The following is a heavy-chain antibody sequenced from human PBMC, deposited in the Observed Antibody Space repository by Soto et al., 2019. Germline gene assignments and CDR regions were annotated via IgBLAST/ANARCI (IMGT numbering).Heavy chain of an antibody. V-gene: IGHV4-30-4*01. CDR3: AREGHYGDYGFDY. Sequence: PSETLSLTCTVSGGSISSGDYYWSWIRQPPGKGLEWIGYIYYSGSTYYNPSLKSRVTISVDTSKNQFSLKLSSVTAADTAVYYCAREGHYGDYGFDYWGHGTLVIVSS. CDR1: GGSISSGDYY. D-gene: IGHD4-17*01. CDR2: IYYSGST. J-gene: IGHJ4*01.